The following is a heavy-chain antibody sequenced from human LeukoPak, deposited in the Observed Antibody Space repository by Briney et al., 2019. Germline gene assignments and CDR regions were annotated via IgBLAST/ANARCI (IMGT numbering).Heavy chain of an antibody. Sequence: GGSLRLCCAASGFTFSSYAMSWVRQASGKGLEWVSAISGSGGSTYYADSVKGRFTISRDNSKNTLYLQMNSLRAEDTAVYYCAKLLNRLREDYWGQGTLVTVSS. CDR3: AKLLNRLREDY. J-gene: IGHJ4*02. D-gene: IGHD1-14*01. CDR2: ISGSGGST. V-gene: IGHV3-23*01. CDR1: GFTFSSYA.